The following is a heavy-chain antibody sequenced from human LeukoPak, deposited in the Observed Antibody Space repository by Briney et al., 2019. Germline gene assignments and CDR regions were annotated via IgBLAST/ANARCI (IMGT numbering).Heavy chain of an antibody. Sequence: GGSLRLSCAASGFTFSSYWMSWVRQAPGKGLEWVANIKQDGSEKYYVDSVKGRFTISRDNAKNSLYLQMNSLRAEDTAVYYCARDRDGDIVVVVAAMGGYYFDYWGQGTLVTVSS. D-gene: IGHD2-15*01. CDR2: IKQDGSEK. V-gene: IGHV3-7*01. CDR1: GFTFSSYW. J-gene: IGHJ4*02. CDR3: ARDRDGDIVVVVAAMGGYYFDY.